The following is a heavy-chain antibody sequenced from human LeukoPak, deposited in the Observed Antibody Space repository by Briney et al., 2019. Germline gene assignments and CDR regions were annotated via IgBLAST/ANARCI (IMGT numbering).Heavy chain of an antibody. J-gene: IGHJ6*02. V-gene: IGHV3-43*02. Sequence: PGGSLRLSCAASGFTFHDYSMHWVRQTPGKGLEWVSVISGDGVTTHYADSVKGRFTISRDNSKDSLYLQMDSLRAEDTAVYYCAKFGLGYCSSTSCYADYYYGMDVWGQGTTVTVSS. CDR3: AKFGLGYCSSTSCYADYYYGMDV. CDR1: GFTFHDYS. D-gene: IGHD2-2*01. CDR2: ISGDGVTT.